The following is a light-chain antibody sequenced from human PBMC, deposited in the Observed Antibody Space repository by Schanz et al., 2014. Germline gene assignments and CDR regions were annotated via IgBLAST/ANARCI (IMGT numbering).Light chain of an antibody. CDR3: SSYTTNSAPGVV. J-gene: IGLJ2*01. CDR2: EGS. Sequence: QSALTRPPSASGSPGQSVTISCTGTSSDVGGFHYVSWYQQHPGKAPKLMIYEGSKRPSGVSNRFSGSKSGNTASLTIPGLQAEDEADYYCSSYTTNSAPGVVFGGGTKLTVL. V-gene: IGLV2-14*01. CDR1: SSDVGGFHY.